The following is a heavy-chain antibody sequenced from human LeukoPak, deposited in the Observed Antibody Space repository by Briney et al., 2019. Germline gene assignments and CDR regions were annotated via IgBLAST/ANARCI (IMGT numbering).Heavy chain of an antibody. D-gene: IGHD5-18*01. V-gene: IGHV3-30*02. CDR1: GFTFSTYN. Sequence: GGSLRLSCAASGFTFSTYNMHWVRQAPGKGLEWVALMLSDESNKYNADSVKGRFTISRDNSKNALFLQMNSLRDEDTAVYYCAKDSGYSYGHGLDYWGQGTLVTVSS. J-gene: IGHJ4*02. CDR2: MLSDESNK. CDR3: AKDSGYSYGHGLDY.